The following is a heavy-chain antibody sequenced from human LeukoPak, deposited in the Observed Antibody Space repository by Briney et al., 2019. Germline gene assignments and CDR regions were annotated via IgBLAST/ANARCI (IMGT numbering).Heavy chain of an antibody. CDR1: GFTFSTYN. CDR2: VSGDSSYI. CDR3: ARYYGSGRYGMDV. Sequence: GGSLRLSCAASGFTFSTYNMNWVRQAPEKGLEWVSSVSGDSSYIYYADSVKGRFTISRDNAKNSLYLQMNSLRAGDTAVYYCARYYGSGRYGMDVWGQGTTVTVSS. D-gene: IGHD3-10*01. J-gene: IGHJ6*02. V-gene: IGHV3-21*01.